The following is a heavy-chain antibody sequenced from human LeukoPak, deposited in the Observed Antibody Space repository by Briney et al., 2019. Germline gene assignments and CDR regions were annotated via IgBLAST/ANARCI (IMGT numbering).Heavy chain of an antibody. CDR1: GFTFDDYA. Sequence: GRSLRLSCAASGFTFDDYAMHWVRQAPGKGLEWVSGISWNSGSIGYADSVKGRFTISRDNAKNSLNLQMNSLRAEDTALYHCARASAAGGFDYWGQGTLVTVSS. CDR2: ISWNSGSI. D-gene: IGHD6-13*01. J-gene: IGHJ4*02. V-gene: IGHV3-9*01. CDR3: ARASAAGGFDY.